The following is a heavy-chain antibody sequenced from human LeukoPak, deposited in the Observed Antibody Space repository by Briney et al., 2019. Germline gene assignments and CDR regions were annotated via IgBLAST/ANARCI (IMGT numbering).Heavy chain of an antibody. CDR1: GFTFSSYA. CDR2: ISYDGSNK. J-gene: IGHJ6*03. CDR3: ARDGGVIRYYYYYYMDV. Sequence: GGSLRLSCAASGFTFSSYAMHWVRQAPGKGLEWVAVISYDGSNKYYADSVKGRFTISRDNSKNSLYLQMNSLRAEDTAVYYCARDGGVIRYYYYYYMDVWGKGTTVTVSS. D-gene: IGHD2-21*01. V-gene: IGHV3-30-3*01.